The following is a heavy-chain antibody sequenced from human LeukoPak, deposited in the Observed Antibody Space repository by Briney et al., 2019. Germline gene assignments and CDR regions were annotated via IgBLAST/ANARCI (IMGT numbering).Heavy chain of an antibody. CDR1: GFTFSSYA. CDR2: ISGSGGST. Sequence: GGSLRLSCASSGFTFSSYAMNWVRQAPGKALEWVSAISGSGGSTYYADSVKGRFTISRDNSKNTLYLQMNSLRAEDTAVYYCAKAAEGYYYYYYMDVWGKGTTVTVSS. V-gene: IGHV3-23*01. J-gene: IGHJ6*03. CDR3: AKAAEGYYYYYYMDV.